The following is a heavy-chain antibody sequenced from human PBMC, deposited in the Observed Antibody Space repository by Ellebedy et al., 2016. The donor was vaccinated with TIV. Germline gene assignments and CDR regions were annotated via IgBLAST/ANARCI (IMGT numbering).Heavy chain of an antibody. V-gene: IGHV4-59*01. D-gene: IGHD3-10*01. CDR2: LYDSGST. CDR3: ARLQRFGESLQISWNFDL. Sequence: MPSETLSLTCTVSGDSISSSYWSWIRQPPGKGLEWIGYLYDSGSTNYNPSLKSRVTISVDTSKKQFSLNLTSVTAADTALYYCARLQRFGESLQISWNFDLWGRGTLVTVSS. J-gene: IGHJ2*01. CDR1: GDSISSSY.